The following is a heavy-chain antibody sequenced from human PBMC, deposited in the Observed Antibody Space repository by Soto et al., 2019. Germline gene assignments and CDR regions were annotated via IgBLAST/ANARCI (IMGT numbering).Heavy chain of an antibody. J-gene: IGHJ4*02. Sequence: PGGPLRLSCAAAGFSFSSYAMHWVRQAPGKGLEWVAVISYDGSNKYYADSVKGRFTISRDNSKNTLYLQMNSLRAEDTAVYYCARGPAMANWGQGTLVTVS. CDR3: ARGPAMAN. CDR2: ISYDGSNK. D-gene: IGHD5-18*01. CDR1: GFSFSSYA. V-gene: IGHV3-30-3*01.